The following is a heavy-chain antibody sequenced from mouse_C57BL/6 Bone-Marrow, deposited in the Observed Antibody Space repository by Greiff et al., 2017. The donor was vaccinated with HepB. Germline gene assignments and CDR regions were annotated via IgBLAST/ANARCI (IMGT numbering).Heavy chain of an antibody. V-gene: IGHV5-16*01. CDR3: ARDGYYAMDY. Sequence: EVKLVESEGGLVQPGSSMKLSCTASGFTFSDYYMAWVRQVPEKGLEWVANINYDGSSTYYLDSLKSRFIISRDNAKNILYLQMSSLKSEDTATYYGARDGYYAMDYWGQGTSVTVSS. CDR2: INYDGSST. J-gene: IGHJ4*01. CDR1: GFTFSDYY.